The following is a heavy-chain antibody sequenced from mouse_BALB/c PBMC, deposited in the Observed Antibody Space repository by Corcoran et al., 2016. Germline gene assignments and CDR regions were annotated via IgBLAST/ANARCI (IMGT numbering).Heavy chain of an antibody. Sequence: QIQLVLSGPELKKPGETVKISCKASGYTFTNYGMNWVKQAPGKGLKWMGWINTYTGEPTYADDFKGRFAFSLETSASTAYLQINNLKNEDMATYFCAREPYAMDYWGQGTSVTVSS. CDR1: GYTFTNYG. CDR2: INTYTGEP. CDR3: AREPYAMDY. V-gene: IGHV9-1*02. J-gene: IGHJ4*01.